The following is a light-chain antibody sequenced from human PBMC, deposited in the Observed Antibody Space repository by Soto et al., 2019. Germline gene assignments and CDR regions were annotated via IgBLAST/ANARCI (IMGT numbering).Light chain of an antibody. CDR2: DVS. CDR1: SSDVGGYNY. CDR3: SSYTSSSTYV. V-gene: IGLV2-14*01. Sequence: QSALTQPASVSGSPGQSITISCTGTSSDVGGYNYVSWYQQHPGKAPKLMIYDVSNRPSGVSNGFSGSKSGNTASLTISGLQAEDEADYYCSSYTSSSTYVFGTGTKVTVL. J-gene: IGLJ1*01.